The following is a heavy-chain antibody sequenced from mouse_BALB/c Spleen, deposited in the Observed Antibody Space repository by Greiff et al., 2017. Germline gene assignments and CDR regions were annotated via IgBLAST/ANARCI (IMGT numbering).Heavy chain of an antibody. CDR3: ARGRNYDGGYYYAMDY. CDR2: IWSGGST. V-gene: IGHV2-2*02. J-gene: IGHJ4*01. D-gene: IGHD2-4*01. Sequence: VKLMESGPGLVQPSQSLSITCTASGFSLTSYGVHWVRQSPGKGLEWLGVIWSGGSTDYNAAFISRLSISKDNSKSQVFFKMNSLQANDTAIYYCARGRNYDGGYYYAMDYWGQGTSVTVSA. CDR1: GFSLTSYG.